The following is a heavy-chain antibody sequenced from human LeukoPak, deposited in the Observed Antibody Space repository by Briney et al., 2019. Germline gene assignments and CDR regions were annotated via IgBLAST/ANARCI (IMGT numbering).Heavy chain of an antibody. J-gene: IGHJ6*02. D-gene: IGHD2-2*01. CDR1: GFTFSSYA. Sequence: GGSLRLSCAASGFTFSSYAMSWVRQAPGKGLEWVSAISGSGGSTYYADSVKGRFTISRDNSKNTLYLQMNSLRDKDTAVYYCAKGVEVPAATRPYYYYGMDVWGQGTTVTVSS. CDR2: ISGSGGST. V-gene: IGHV3-23*01. CDR3: AKGVEVPAATRPYYYYGMDV.